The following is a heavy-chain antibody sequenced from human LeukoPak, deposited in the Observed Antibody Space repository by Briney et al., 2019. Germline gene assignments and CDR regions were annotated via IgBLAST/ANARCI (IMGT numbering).Heavy chain of an antibody. CDR3: ARDLGCGGDCYPRRGYYYGMDV. CDR2: ISYDGSNK. V-gene: IGHV3-30*04. J-gene: IGHJ6*02. Sequence: PGGSLRLSCVASGFRFGNHAMHWVRQAPGKGLEWVAVISYDGSNKYYADSVKGRFTISRDNSKNTLYLQMNSLRAEDTAVYYCARDLGCGGDCYPRRGYYYGMDVWGQGTTVTVSS. CDR1: GFRFGNHA. D-gene: IGHD2-21*02.